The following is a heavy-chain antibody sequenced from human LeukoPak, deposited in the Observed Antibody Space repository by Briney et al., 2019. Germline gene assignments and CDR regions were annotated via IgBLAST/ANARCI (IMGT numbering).Heavy chain of an antibody. Sequence: GGSLRLSCAAPGFSLTTYAMGRGRQAPGEGLGWVSAITSDGTTYFADSVKGRFTISRDNSKNTLYMQMNSLRAEDTAVYYCAKEGPPGLRSYFEYWGQGTLVTVSS. CDR3: AKEGPPGLRSYFEY. D-gene: IGHD3-10*01. CDR1: GFSLTTYA. J-gene: IGHJ4*02. V-gene: IGHV3-23*01. CDR2: ITSDGTT.